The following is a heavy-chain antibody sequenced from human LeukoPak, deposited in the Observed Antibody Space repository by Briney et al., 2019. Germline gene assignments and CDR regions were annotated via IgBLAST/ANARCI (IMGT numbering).Heavy chain of an antibody. D-gene: IGHD6-6*01. V-gene: IGHV3-23*01. CDR3: AKGKFSTSYASHY. J-gene: IGHJ4*02. CDR1: GFTLSSYA. CDR2: MSGSGDST. Sequence: GGSLRLSCAASGFTLSSYAMNWVRHAPGKGLEWVSAMSGSGDSTYYADSVKGRFIISRDNSKNTLYVQMNSLRAEDAAVYYCAKGKFSTSYASHYWGQGTLVTVSS.